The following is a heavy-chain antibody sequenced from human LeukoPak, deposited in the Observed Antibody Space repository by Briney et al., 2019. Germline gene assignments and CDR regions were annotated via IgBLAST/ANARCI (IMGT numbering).Heavy chain of an antibody. CDR2: IWYDGSNK. Sequence: PGRSLRLSCAASGFTFSSYGVHWVRQAPGKGLEWVAVIWYDGSNKYYADSVKGRFNISRDNSKNTLYMQMNSLRAEDTAVYYCAKDKGLAAAGPDFDYWGQGTLVTVSS. D-gene: IGHD6-13*01. V-gene: IGHV3-33*06. CDR1: GFTFSSYG. CDR3: AKDKGLAAAGPDFDY. J-gene: IGHJ4*02.